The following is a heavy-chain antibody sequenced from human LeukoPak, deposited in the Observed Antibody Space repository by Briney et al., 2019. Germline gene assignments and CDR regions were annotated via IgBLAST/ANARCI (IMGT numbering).Heavy chain of an antibody. CDR1: GFTFNSYW. CDR2: INQDGSQK. J-gene: IGHJ2*01. V-gene: IGHV3-7*01. CDR3: ARKGWYSDL. Sequence: GGPLRLSCAASGFTFNSYWMAWVRQAPGKGLEWVASINQDGSQKYYVESLKGRFTISRDNAKNSHYLQMNSLRAEDTAVYYCARKGWYSDLWGRGTLVSVSS.